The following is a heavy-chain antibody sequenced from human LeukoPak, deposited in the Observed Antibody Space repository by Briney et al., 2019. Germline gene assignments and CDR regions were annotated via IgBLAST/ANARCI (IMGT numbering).Heavy chain of an antibody. Sequence: GGSLRLSCAASGLTFSGSAMHWVRQASGKGLEWVGRIRTKDNNYATAYAASVKGRFTISRDDSKNTAYLQMNSLKTDDTAVYYCSSKDWSGSGPYSGYWGQGTLVTVSS. CDR3: SSKDWSGSGPYSGY. CDR1: GLTFSGSA. CDR2: IRTKDNNYAT. J-gene: IGHJ4*02. V-gene: IGHV3-73*01. D-gene: IGHD3-3*01.